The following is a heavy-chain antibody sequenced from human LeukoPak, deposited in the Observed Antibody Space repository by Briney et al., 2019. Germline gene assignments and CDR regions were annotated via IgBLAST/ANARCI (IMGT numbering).Heavy chain of an antibody. V-gene: IGHV5-10-1*01. CDR3: AGRTVYGDYTFDY. J-gene: IGHJ4*02. D-gene: IGHD4-17*01. Sequence: GESLKISCQGSGYSFTSYWISWVRQMPGKGLEWMGRIDPSDSYTNYSPSFQGHVTISADKSISTAYLQWSSLKASDTAMYYCAGRTVYGDYTFDYWGQGTLVTVSS. CDR1: GYSFTSYW. CDR2: IDPSDSYT.